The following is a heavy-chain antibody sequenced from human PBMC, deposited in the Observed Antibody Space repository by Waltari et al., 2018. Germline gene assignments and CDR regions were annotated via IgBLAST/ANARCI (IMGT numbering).Heavy chain of an antibody. CDR2: IKQDGSEK. Sequence: EVQLVESGGGLVQPGGSLRLSCAASGFTFSSYWMSWVRQAPGKGLEWVANIKQDGSEKYYVDSVKGRFTISRDNSKNTLYLQMNSLRAEDTAVYYCAKIPPDIAVYFDYWGQGTLVTVSS. J-gene: IGHJ4*02. CDR3: AKIPPDIAVYFDY. D-gene: IGHD6-19*01. CDR1: GFTFSSYW. V-gene: IGHV3-7*03.